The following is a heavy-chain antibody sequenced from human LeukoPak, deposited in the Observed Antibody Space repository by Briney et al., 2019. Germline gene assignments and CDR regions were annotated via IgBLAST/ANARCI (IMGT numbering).Heavy chain of an antibody. CDR3: ARPRGDLRSGYDY. D-gene: IGHD3-3*01. V-gene: IGHV4-39*01. Sequence: SETLSLTCSVSGGSISRSSYYWTWIRQSPGRGLEWIGNTYYSGSTLYNPSLKSRVTISVDTSKNQFSLRLTSVTAADTAVYYCARPRGDLRSGYDYWGQGVLVTVSP. J-gene: IGHJ4*02. CDR1: GGSISRSSYY. CDR2: TYYSGST.